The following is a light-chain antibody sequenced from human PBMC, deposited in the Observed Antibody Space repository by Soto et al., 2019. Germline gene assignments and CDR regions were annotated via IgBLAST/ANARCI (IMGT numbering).Light chain of an antibody. Sequence: DIQMTQSPSTLSASVGDRVTTTCRAGQSISSWLAWYQQKPGKAPKLLIYDASSLESGVPSRFSGSGSGTEFTLTISSLQPDDFATYYCQQYNSYSPETFGQGTKVDIK. CDR3: QQYNSYSPET. CDR1: QSISSW. V-gene: IGKV1-5*01. J-gene: IGKJ1*01. CDR2: DAS.